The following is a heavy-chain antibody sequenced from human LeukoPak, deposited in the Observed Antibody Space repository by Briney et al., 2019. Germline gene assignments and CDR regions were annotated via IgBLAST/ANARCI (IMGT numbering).Heavy chain of an antibody. CDR2: IYYSGST. V-gene: IGHV4-31*03. D-gene: IGHD5-12*01. CDR1: GGSISSGGYY. CDR3: ARVPIVATIWDIDY. Sequence: SQTLYLTCTVSGGSISSGGYYWSWIRQHPGKGLEWIGYIYYSGSTYYNPSLKSRVTISVDTSKNQFSLKLSSVTAADTAVYYCARVPIVATIWDIDYWGQGTLVTVSS. J-gene: IGHJ4*02.